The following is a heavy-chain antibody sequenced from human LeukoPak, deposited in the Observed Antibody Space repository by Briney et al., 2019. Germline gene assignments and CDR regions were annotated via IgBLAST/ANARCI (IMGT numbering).Heavy chain of an antibody. Sequence: PGGSLRLSCAASGFPFNAYWMTWVRQAPGKGLEWVANIRQDGDTRYYVDSVKGRFTISRDNAKNSLYLQMNSLRAEDTAIYYCARSLPYGTTWYGRSDFRGQGTLVTVSS. J-gene: IGHJ4*02. V-gene: IGHV3-7*03. CDR2: IRQDGDTR. CDR3: ARSLPYGTTWYGRSDF. D-gene: IGHD6-13*01. CDR1: GFPFNAYW.